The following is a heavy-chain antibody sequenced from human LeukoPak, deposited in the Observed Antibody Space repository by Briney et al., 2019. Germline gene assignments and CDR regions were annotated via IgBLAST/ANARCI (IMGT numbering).Heavy chain of an antibody. CDR1: GGSIRSHY. Sequence: SETLSLTCTVSGGSIRSHYWNWIRQPPGKGLEWIGYNYDSGSTTSNPSLNSRVAISVDTSKNQFSLRLTSVIAADTAVYYCAREQGPVAARLNYYYYYMDVWGEGTTVTVSS. CDR2: NYDSGST. D-gene: IGHD6-6*01. J-gene: IGHJ6*03. V-gene: IGHV4-59*11. CDR3: AREQGPVAARLNYYYYYMDV.